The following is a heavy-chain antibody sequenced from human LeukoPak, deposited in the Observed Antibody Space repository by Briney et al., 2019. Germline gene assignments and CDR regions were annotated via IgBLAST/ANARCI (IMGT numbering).Heavy chain of an antibody. D-gene: IGHD2-21*01. J-gene: IGHJ6*02. CDR1: GFTFSSYC. V-gene: IGHV3-33*08. CDR3: ARDVAVHYYGMDV. CDR2: IWYDGSNK. Sequence: GGSLRLSCAASGFTFSSYCMHWVRQAPGKGLEWVAVIWYDGSNKYYADSVKGRFTISRDNSKSTLYLQMNSLRAEDTAVYYRARDVAVHYYGMDVWGQGTTVTVSS.